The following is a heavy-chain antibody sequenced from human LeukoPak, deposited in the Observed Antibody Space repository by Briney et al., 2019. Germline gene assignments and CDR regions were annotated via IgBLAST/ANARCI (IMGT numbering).Heavy chain of an antibody. CDR2: ISSSGSTI. Sequence: GGSLRLSCAASGFTFSTYSMNWVRQAPGKGLEWISYISSSGSTIYYADSVKGRFSISRDNAKNSLYLQMNSLRAEDTAAYYCARASGSYTTWGQGTLVTVSS. CDR1: GFTFSTYS. CDR3: ARASGSYTT. D-gene: IGHD1-26*01. J-gene: IGHJ5*02. V-gene: IGHV3-48*04.